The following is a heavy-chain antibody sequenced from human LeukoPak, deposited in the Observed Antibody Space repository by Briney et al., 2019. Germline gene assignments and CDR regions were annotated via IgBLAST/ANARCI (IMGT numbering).Heavy chain of an antibody. D-gene: IGHD1-26*01. CDR1: GFTFSSYA. J-gene: IGHJ4*02. CDR2: ISGSGGST. CDR3: AKAYSGSYYLFDY. V-gene: IGHV3-23*01. Sequence: GGSLRLSCAASGFTFSSYAMSWVRQAPGKGLKWVSAISGSGGSTYYADSVKGRFTISRDNSKNTLYLQMNSLRAEDTAVYYCAKAYSGSYYLFDYWGQGTLVTVSS.